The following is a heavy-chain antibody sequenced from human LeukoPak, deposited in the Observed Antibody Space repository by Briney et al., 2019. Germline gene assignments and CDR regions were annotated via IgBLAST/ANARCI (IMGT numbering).Heavy chain of an antibody. V-gene: IGHV3-9*03. J-gene: IGHJ3*02. Sequence: GRSLRLSCAASGFTFDDYAMHWVRQAPGKGLEWVSGISWNSGSIGYADSVKGRFTISRDNAKNSLYLQMNSLRAEDIALYYCAKDIRWELLHAFDIWGQGTMVTVSS. CDR1: GFTFDDYA. CDR3: AKDIRWELLHAFDI. D-gene: IGHD1-26*01. CDR2: ISWNSGSI.